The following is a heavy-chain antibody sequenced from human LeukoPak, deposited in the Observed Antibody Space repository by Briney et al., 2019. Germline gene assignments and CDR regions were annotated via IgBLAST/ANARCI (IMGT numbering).Heavy chain of an antibody. J-gene: IGHJ4*02. CDR3: ARLSGSYLDY. Sequence: GGSLRLSCAASGFIFSSNGMHWVRQAPGKGPEWVALIWYDGSKKYYADSVIGRFTVSRDNSKNMVYLQMNSLRAEDTAVYYCARLSGSYLDYWGQGTLVTVSS. CDR1: GFIFSSNG. V-gene: IGHV3-33*01. D-gene: IGHD1-26*01. CDR2: IWYDGSKK.